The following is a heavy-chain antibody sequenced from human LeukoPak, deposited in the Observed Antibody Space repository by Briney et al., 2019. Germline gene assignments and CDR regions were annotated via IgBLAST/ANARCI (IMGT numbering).Heavy chain of an antibody. CDR2: IYYSGSITT. D-gene: IGHD3-22*01. CDR3: ARVADYYDSSGYYAFDI. Sequence: SETLSLTCSVSGSPISIYYWSWIRQPPGKGLEWIGYIYYSGSITTDYNSSLKSRVTISVDTSKNQFSLKLSSVTAADTAVYYCARVADYYDSSGYYAFDIWGQGTMVTVSS. CDR1: GSPISIYY. V-gene: IGHV4-59*12. J-gene: IGHJ3*02.